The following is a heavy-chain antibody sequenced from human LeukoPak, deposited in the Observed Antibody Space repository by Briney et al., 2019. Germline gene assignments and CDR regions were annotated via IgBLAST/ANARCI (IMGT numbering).Heavy chain of an antibody. D-gene: IGHD1-20*01. CDR2: INHSGST. CDR1: GGSLSGYY. J-gene: IGHJ5*02. Sequence: PSETLSLTCTVYGGSLSGYYWSWIRQPPGRGLEWIGEINHSGSTSYNPSLKSRVTISVDTSKNQFSLEMNSVTAAATAIYYCAPSRITGRPSGWFDPWSQGSLVTVSS. V-gene: IGHV4-34*01. CDR3: APSRITGRPSGWFDP.